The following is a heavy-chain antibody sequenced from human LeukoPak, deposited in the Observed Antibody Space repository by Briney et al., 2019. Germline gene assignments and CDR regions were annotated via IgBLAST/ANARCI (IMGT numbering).Heavy chain of an antibody. CDR2: INDGGGGT. Sequence: VGSLRLSCAASGFSFSIYGMSWFRQAPGKGLEWVSAINDGGGGTYYADSVKGRVTISRDSSENTLFLQMNSLRAEEKAVHYCAKRVPYSSSSVYFDYWGQGNLLTVSS. J-gene: IGHJ4*02. D-gene: IGHD6-6*01. CDR3: AKRVPYSSSSVYFDY. CDR1: GFSFSIYG. V-gene: IGHV3-23*01.